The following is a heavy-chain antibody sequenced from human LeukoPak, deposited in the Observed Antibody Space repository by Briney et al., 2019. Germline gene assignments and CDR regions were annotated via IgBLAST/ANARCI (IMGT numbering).Heavy chain of an antibody. CDR2: ISAYNGHT. CDR1: GYTFTSYG. CDR3: ARGGARGYYYYYMDV. V-gene: IGHV1-18*01. J-gene: IGHJ6*03. D-gene: IGHD4/OR15-4a*01. Sequence: ASVKVSCKASGYTFTSYGITWVRQAPGQGLEWMGWISAYNGHTNYAQKFQGRVTMTTDTSTRTAYMELRSLTSDDTAVYYCARGGARGYYYYYMDVWGKGTTVTVSS.